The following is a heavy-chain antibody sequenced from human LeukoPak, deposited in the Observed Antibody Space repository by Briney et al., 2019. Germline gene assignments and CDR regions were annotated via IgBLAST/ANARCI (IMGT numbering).Heavy chain of an antibody. V-gene: IGHV3-72*01. Sequence: PGGSLRLSCAASGFTFSDYYMSWIRQAPGKGLEWVGRSRNKANSYITEYAASVKGRFSISRDKSRNSMYLQMNSLKTEDTAVYYCAVYGDYTIRSEHNFDYWGQGTLVTVSS. CDR1: GFTFSDYY. CDR3: AVYGDYTIRSEHNFDY. CDR2: SRNKANSYIT. D-gene: IGHD4-17*01. J-gene: IGHJ4*02.